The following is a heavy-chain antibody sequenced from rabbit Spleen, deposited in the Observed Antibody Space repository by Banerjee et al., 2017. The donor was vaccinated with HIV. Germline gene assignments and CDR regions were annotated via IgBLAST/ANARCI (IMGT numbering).Heavy chain of an antibody. CDR3: ARDAGSGDYIDVYFNL. Sequence: EQLEESGGGLVKPEGSLTLTCKASGVSFSDKDVMCWVRQAPGKGLEWIACINTITGKSVYASWAKGRFIMSRTSSTTVTLQMTSLTVADTATYFCARDAGSGDYIDVYFNLWGQGTLVTVS. V-gene: IGHV1S45*01. CDR1: GVSFSDKDV. CDR2: INTITGKS. D-gene: IGHD8-1*01. J-gene: IGHJ4*01.